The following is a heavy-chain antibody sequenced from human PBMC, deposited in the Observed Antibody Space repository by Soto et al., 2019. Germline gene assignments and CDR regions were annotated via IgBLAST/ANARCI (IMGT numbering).Heavy chain of an antibody. J-gene: IGHJ4*02. D-gene: IGHD3-10*01. CDR1: GDSMSPFY. CDR3: AKFRRNYFGD. Sequence: QVQLQESGPGLVKPSETLSLTCTVSGDSMSPFYWSWIRQPPGKGLEWIGYIYHIWTTTYNPSLKSRVTISLDSSKNQFSLKLTSVTAADTAVYYCAKFRRNYFGDWGQGTLVTVSS. V-gene: IGHV4-59*03. CDR2: IYHIWTT.